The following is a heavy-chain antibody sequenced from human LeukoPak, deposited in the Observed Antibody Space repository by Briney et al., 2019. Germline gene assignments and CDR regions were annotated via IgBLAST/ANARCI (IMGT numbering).Heavy chain of an antibody. Sequence: PGGSLRLSCVASEFTFNNYAMAWVRQGPGKGLEWVSSISGSGGNTYYADSVKGRFTISRDNSKNTLYLQMNSLRVEDTAVYYCAKDIVGGGDDYWGQGTLVTVSS. J-gene: IGHJ4*02. CDR1: EFTFNNYA. CDR2: ISGSGGNT. V-gene: IGHV3-23*01. CDR3: AKDIVGGGDDY. D-gene: IGHD2-21*02.